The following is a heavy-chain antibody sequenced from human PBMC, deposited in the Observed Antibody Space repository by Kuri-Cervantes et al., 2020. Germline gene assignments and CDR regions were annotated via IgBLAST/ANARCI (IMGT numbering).Heavy chain of an antibody. J-gene: IGHJ4*02. Sequence: GSLRLSCAASGFTFSGHGMHWVRQPPGKGLEWIGEIYHSGSTNYNPSLKSRVTISVDKSKNQFSLKLSSVTAADTAVYYCARLRFGELLSFDSWGQGTLVTVSS. CDR2: IYHSGST. D-gene: IGHD3-10*01. V-gene: IGHV4-4*02. CDR3: ARLRFGELLSFDS. CDR1: GFTFSGHG.